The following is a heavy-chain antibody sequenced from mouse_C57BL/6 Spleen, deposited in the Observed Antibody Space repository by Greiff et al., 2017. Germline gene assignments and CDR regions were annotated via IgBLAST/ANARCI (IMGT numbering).Heavy chain of an antibody. J-gene: IGHJ2*01. D-gene: IGHD2-12*01. CDR3: ARDHYSDCPSR. CDR1: GFTFSDYG. Sequence: EVQLQESGGGLVKPGGSLKLSCAASGFTFSDYGMHWVRQAPEKGLEWVAYISSGSSTIYYADTVKGRFTISRDNAKNTLCLQMTSLRSEDTAMYYGARDHYSDCPSRWGQGTTLTVSS. V-gene: IGHV5-17*01. CDR2: ISSGSSTI.